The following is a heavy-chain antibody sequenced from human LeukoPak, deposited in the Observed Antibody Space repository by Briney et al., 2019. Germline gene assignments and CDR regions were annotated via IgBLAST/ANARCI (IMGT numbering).Heavy chain of an antibody. CDR2: IRYDGSNK. CDR1: GFTFSSYG. J-gene: IGHJ1*01. D-gene: IGHD2-2*01. V-gene: IGHV3-30*02. CDR3: AKDSRYCSSTSCSIVPEYFQH. Sequence: GGSLRLSCATSGFTFSSYGMHWVRQAPGKGLEWVAFIRYDGSNKYYADSVKGRFTISRDNSKNTLYLQMNSLRAEDTAVYYCAKDSRYCSSTSCSIVPEYFQHWGQGTLVTVSS.